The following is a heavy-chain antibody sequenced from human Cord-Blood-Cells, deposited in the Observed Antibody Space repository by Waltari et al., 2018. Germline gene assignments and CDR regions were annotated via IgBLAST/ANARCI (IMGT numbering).Heavy chain of an antibody. CDR3: ARELTGYDAFDI. J-gene: IGHJ3*02. CDR2: IRSSSSYI. D-gene: IGHD7-27*01. V-gene: IGHV3-21*01. Sequence: EVQLVESGGDLVKPGGSLRLSCAASGFTFSSYSMNWVRQAPGKGLEWVSFIRSSSSYIYYADSVKGRITISRDNAKNSLYLQMNSLRAEDTAVYYCARELTGYDAFDIWGQGTMVTVSS. CDR1: GFTFSSYS.